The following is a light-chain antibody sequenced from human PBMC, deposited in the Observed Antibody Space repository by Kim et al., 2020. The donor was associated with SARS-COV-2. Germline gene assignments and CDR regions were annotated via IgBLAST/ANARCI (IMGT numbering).Light chain of an antibody. CDR1: SLRSYY. CDR3: NSRDSSGNHAV. CDR2: GKN. Sequence: SSELTQDPAVSVALGQTVRITCQGDSLRSYYASWYQQKPGQAPVLVIYGKNNRPSGVPDRSSGSIPANTASLTITGAQAEDEADYYCNSRDSSGNHAVFGGGTQLTVL. V-gene: IGLV3-19*01. J-gene: IGLJ7*01.